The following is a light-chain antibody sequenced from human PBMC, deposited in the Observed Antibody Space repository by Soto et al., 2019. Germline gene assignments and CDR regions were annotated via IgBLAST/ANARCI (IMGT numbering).Light chain of an antibody. V-gene: IGLV2-8*01. Sequence: QSVLTHPPSRSGSPGQSVAISYTGTNSDVGGYNYVSWYQQHPGKAPKLMIYDVNKRPSGVPDRFSGSKSGNTASLTVSGLHAEDEADYYCSSYAGSTTFDVFGTGTKVTVL. J-gene: IGLJ1*01. CDR1: NSDVGGYNY. CDR3: SSYAGSTTFDV. CDR2: DVN.